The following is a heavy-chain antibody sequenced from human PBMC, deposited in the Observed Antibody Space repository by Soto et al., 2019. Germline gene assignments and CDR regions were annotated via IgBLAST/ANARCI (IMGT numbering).Heavy chain of an antibody. J-gene: IGHJ6*02. CDR3: ARVRRMTTVTVYVSYGMDV. CDR2: INHSGST. Sequence: PSETLSLTCAVYGGSFSGYYWSWIRQPPGKGLEWIGEINHSGSTNYNPSLKSRVTISVDTSKNQFSLKLSSVTAADTAVYYCARVRRMTTVTVYVSYGMDVWGQGTTVTAP. D-gene: IGHD4-17*01. CDR1: GGSFSGYY. V-gene: IGHV4-34*01.